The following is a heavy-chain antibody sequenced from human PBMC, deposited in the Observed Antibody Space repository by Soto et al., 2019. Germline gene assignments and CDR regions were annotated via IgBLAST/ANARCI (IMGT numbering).Heavy chain of an antibody. D-gene: IGHD2-21*02. J-gene: IGHJ4*02. Sequence: QVQLVQSGAEVKKPGSSVKVSCKASGGTFSSYAISWVRQAPGQGLEWMGGIIPIFGTANYAQKFQGRVTITADESTSTDYMELSSLRSEDTAVYYCGRDIWPHMYCGGDCYSGWGQGTLVTVSS. CDR2: IIPIFGTA. CDR3: GRDIWPHMYCGGDCYSG. V-gene: IGHV1-69*01. CDR1: GGTFSSYA.